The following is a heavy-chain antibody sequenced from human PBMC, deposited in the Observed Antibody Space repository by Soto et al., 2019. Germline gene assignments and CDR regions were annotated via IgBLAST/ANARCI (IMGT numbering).Heavy chain of an antibody. CDR1: GFTFSSYS. CDR3: ARTGLAAAGTNWFDP. J-gene: IGHJ5*02. Sequence: EVQLVESGGGLVKPGGSLRLSCAASGFTFSSYSMNWVRQAPGKGLEWVSSISSSSSYIYYADSVKGRFTISRDNAKNSLYLQMNSLRAEDTAVYYCARTGLAAAGTNWFDPWGQGTLVTVSS. CDR2: ISSSSSYI. D-gene: IGHD6-13*01. V-gene: IGHV3-21*01.